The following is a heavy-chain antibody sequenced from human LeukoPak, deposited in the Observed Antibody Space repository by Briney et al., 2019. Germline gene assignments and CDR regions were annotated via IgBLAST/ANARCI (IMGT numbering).Heavy chain of an antibody. J-gene: IGHJ5*02. CDR2: INPNSGGT. CDR3: ARRTVPIIAAAGTYRIGWFDP. D-gene: IGHD6-13*01. Sequence: GASVKVSCKASGYTFTGYYMHWVRQAPGQGLEWMGWINPNSGGTNYAQKFQGRVTMTRDTSISTAYMELSRLRSDDTAVYYCARRTVPIIAAAGTYRIGWFDPWGQGTLVTVSS. CDR1: GYTFTGYY. V-gene: IGHV1-2*02.